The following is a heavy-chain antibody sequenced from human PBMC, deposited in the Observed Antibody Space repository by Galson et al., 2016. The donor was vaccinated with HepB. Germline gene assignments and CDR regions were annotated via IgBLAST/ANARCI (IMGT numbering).Heavy chain of an antibody. CDR1: GGSISSSSYY. V-gene: IGHV4-39*02. CDR3: ARDSGDYNFDY. CDR2: IYYRGST. D-gene: IGHD4-17*01. J-gene: IGHJ4*02. Sequence: ETLSLTCTVSGGSISSSSYYWGWIRQPPGKGLEWIGNIYYRGSTYYSPSLKSRLTISVDTSKNTFSLILASVTAADSAVYYCARDSGDYNFDYWGQGTLVTVSS.